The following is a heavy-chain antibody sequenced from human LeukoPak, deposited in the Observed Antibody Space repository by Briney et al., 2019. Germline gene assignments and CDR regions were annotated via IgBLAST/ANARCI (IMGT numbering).Heavy chain of an antibody. CDR3: ARDYRTYYYDSSGPDY. CDR1: GFTFRSYW. D-gene: IGHD3-22*01. CDR2: INSDGSST. V-gene: IGHV3-74*01. Sequence: GGSLRLSCAASGFTFRSYWMHWVRHAPGKGLVWVSRINSDGSSTSYADSVKGRFTISRDNAKNTLYLQMNSLRAEDTAVYYCARDYRTYYYDSSGPDYWGQGTLVTVSS. J-gene: IGHJ4*02.